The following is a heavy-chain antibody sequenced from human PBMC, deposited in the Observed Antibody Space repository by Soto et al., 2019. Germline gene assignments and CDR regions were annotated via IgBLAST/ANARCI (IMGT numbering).Heavy chain of an antibody. V-gene: IGHV3-23*01. CDR1: GFIFTSYA. Sequence: GGSLRLSCAASGFIFTSYAMSWVRQAPGKGLEWVSAISGSGGSTYYADSVKGRFTISRDSSKNTLYLQMNSLRAEDTAVYYCAKGNSWSPALVLDIWGQGTMVTVSS. CDR3: AKGNSWSPALVLDI. J-gene: IGHJ3*02. CDR2: ISGSGGST. D-gene: IGHD1-7*01.